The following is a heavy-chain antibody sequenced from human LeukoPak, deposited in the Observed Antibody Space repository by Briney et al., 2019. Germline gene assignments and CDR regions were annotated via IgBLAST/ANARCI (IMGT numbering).Heavy chain of an antibody. CDR2: ISSNGGST. CDR3: ARGAPRNYDFWSGPFDY. J-gene: IGHJ4*02. Sequence: QPGGSLRLSCAASGFTFSSYAMHWVRQAPGKGLEYVSAISSNGGSTYYANSVKGRFTISRDNSKNTLYLQMGSLRGEDTAVYYCARGAPRNYDFWSGPFDYWGQGSLVTVSS. V-gene: IGHV3-64*01. D-gene: IGHD3-3*01. CDR1: GFTFSSYA.